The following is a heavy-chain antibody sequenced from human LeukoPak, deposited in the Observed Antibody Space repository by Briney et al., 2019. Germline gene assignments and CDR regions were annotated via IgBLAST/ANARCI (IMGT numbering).Heavy chain of an antibody. CDR2: ISYDGSDK. J-gene: IGHJ5*02. D-gene: IGHD6-13*01. Sequence: GGSLRLSCAASGFTFTTYAIHWVRQAPGKGPQWVARISYDGSDKYYADSVKGRFTISRDNSKNTLYLQMNSLRAEDTAVYYCARDPHIAAAPFDPWGQGTLVTVSS. CDR1: GFTFTTYA. CDR3: ARDPHIAAAPFDP. V-gene: IGHV3-30*01.